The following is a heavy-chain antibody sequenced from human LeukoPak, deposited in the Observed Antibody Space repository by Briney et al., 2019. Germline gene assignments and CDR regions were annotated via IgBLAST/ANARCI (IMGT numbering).Heavy chain of an antibody. CDR3: ASQIPGFWGEPGWFDP. D-gene: IGHD3-16*01. V-gene: IGHV4-30-4*08. CDR1: GGSISSGDYY. CDR2: IYYSGST. J-gene: IGHJ5*02. Sequence: PSQTLSLTCTVSGGSISSGDYYWSWIRQPPGKGLEWIGYIYYSGSTYYNPSPKSRVTISVDTSKKQFSLQLSSVTAADTAVYYCASQIPGFWGEPGWFDPWGQGTLVTVSS.